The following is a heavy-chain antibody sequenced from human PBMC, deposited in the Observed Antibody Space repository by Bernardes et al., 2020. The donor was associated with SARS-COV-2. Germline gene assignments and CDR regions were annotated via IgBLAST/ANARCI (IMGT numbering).Heavy chain of an antibody. D-gene: IGHD3-3*01. V-gene: IGHV3-7*03. CDR1: GFTFSSYW. J-gene: IGHJ4*02. Sequence: GGSLRLSCAASGFTFSSYWMNWVRQAPGKGLEWVANIKQDGSEKYYVDSVKGRFTISRDNAKNSLYLQMNSLRAEDTAVYYCARDPEGFWSGSCYFDWWGQGTLVTVSS. CDR3: ARDPEGFWSGSCYFDW. CDR2: IKQDGSEK.